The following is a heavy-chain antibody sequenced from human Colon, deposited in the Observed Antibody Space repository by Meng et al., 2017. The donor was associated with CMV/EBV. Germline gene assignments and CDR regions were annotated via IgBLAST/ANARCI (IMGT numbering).Heavy chain of an antibody. CDR1: GFTFSVYG. J-gene: IGHJ4*02. V-gene: IGHV3-30*02. CDR3: AKVAPGSAGRYFDY. D-gene: IGHD6-25*01. Sequence: GGSLRLSCAVSGFTFSVYGMHWVRQAPGKGLDWVAYIRFDATNTYYADSVKGRFTISRDNSKNTLFLQMDDLGTDDTATYYCAKVAPGSAGRYFDYWGLGTVVTVSS. CDR2: IRFDATNT.